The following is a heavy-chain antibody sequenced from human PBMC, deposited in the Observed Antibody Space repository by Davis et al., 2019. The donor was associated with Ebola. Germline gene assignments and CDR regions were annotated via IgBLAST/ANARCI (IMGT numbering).Heavy chain of an antibody. D-gene: IGHD3-3*01. V-gene: IGHV3-53*01. CDR3: AKSGLSFGVVKYHYGMDV. Sequence: GESLKISCAASGFTFSSYSMSWVRQAPGKGLEWVSVIYSGGSTYYVDSVKGRFTISRDNSKKTLYLQMNSLRAEDTAVYYCAKSGLSFGVVKYHYGMDVWGKGTTVTVSS. CDR2: IYSGGST. J-gene: IGHJ6*04. CDR1: GFTFSSYS.